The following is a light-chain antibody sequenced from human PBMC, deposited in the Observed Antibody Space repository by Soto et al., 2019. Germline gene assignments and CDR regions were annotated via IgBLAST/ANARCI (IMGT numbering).Light chain of an antibody. CDR3: QQSHPTPYT. Sequence: DIQMTQSPSSLSASFGDRVTLTCRARQNIDTYLNFYQQKPGTAPKLLMYAASSLHSVVPSRFSGSESGTDFTLTISSLQHEDFETKYCQQSHPTPYTFGQGTKLE. CDR2: AAS. J-gene: IGKJ2*01. CDR1: QNIDTY. V-gene: IGKV1-39*01.